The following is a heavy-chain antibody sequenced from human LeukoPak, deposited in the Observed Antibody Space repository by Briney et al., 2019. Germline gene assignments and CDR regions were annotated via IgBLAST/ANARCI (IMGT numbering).Heavy chain of an antibody. CDR3: AKLTLNTNCTNGVCWNWFDP. V-gene: IGHV3-30*02. D-gene: IGHD2-8*01. Sequence: PGGSLSLSCAASGFTFSSYGMHWVRQAPGKGLEWVAFIRYDGSNKYYADSVKGRFTISRDNSKNTLYLQMNSLRAEDTAVYYCAKLTLNTNCTNGVCWNWFDPWGQGTLVTVSS. J-gene: IGHJ5*02. CDR2: IRYDGSNK. CDR1: GFTFSSYG.